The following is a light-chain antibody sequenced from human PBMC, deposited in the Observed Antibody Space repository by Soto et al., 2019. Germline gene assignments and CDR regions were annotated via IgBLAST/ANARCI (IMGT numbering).Light chain of an antibody. CDR2: CAS. CDR3: QHYNTWPWT. V-gene: IGKV3-15*01. CDR1: QSVSSSY. Sequence: EIVLTQSPGTLSLSPGERAPPPCRSCQSVSSSYLAWYQQKLVQAPRVFSYCASTRAAGIPARFSGSGSGTEFILTISSLQSEDFAFYYCQHYNTWPWTFGQGTKVDIK. J-gene: IGKJ1*01.